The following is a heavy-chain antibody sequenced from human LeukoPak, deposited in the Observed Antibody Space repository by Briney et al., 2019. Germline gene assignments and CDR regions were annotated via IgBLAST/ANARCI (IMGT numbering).Heavy chain of an antibody. Sequence: PSETLSLTCTVSGGSISSYYWSWIRQPPGKGLEWIGYIYYSGSTNYNPSLKSRVPISVDTSKNQFSLKLSSVTAADTAVYYCARHRYYDILTGPFGYWGQGTLVTVSS. V-gene: IGHV4-59*08. CDR3: ARHRYYDILTGPFGY. CDR1: GGSISSYY. J-gene: IGHJ4*02. D-gene: IGHD3-9*01. CDR2: IYYSGST.